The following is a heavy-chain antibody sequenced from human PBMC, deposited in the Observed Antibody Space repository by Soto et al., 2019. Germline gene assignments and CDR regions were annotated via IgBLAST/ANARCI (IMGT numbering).Heavy chain of an antibody. CDR2: IVPVFGTP. D-gene: IGHD3-22*01. Sequence: QIQLMQSGSEMRRPGASVRISCKASGYTFTNYYAHWVRQAPGQGLQWVGGIVPVFGTPNYAPKFQDRVTVTADESTRTGYMELSSLTSEDTAMYYCARGSHYLSTGYYFDNWGQGTLVTVSS. J-gene: IGHJ5*02. CDR3: ARGSHYLSTGYYFDN. V-gene: IGHV1-69*13. CDR1: GYTFTNYY.